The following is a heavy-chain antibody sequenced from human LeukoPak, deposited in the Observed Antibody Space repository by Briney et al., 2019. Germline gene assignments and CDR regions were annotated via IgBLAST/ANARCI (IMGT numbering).Heavy chain of an antibody. V-gene: IGHV3-23*01. J-gene: IGHJ1*01. Sequence: GGSLRLSCAASGFTFGSYAMSWVRQAPGKGLEWVSAISGSGGSTYYADSVKGRFTISRDNSKNTLYLQMNSLRAEDTAVYYCATSYGPSAYFQHWGQGTLVTVSS. CDR2: ISGSGGST. CDR1: GFTFGSYA. CDR3: ATSYGPSAYFQH. D-gene: IGHD4-17*01.